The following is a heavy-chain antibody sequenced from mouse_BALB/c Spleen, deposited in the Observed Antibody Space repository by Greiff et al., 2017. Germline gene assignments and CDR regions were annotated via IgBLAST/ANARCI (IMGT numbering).Heavy chain of an antibody. CDR2: IWAGGST. CDR3: ASLYDYDGGVYAMDY. CDR1: GFSLTGYG. J-gene: IGHJ4*01. V-gene: IGHV2-9*02. D-gene: IGHD2-4*01. Sequence: QVQLKESGPGLVAPSQSLSITCTVSGFSLTGYGVHWVRQPPGKGLEWLGVIWAGGSTNYNSALMSRLSISKDNSKSQVFLKMNSLQTDDTAMYYCASLYDYDGGVYAMDYWGQGTSVTVSS.